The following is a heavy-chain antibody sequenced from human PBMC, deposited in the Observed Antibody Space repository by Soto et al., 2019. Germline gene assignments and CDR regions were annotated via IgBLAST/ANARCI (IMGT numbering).Heavy chain of an antibody. V-gene: IGHV1-69*13. J-gene: IGHJ3*02. Sequence: ASVNVSWPASGRAFHSYAITWVRKAPVQGLELMGGIMPIFGTANYAQKLQGRVTITANESTSTAYMELSSLRSEDTAIYYCALKYDFWSGPYAVDIWGQGTMVTVSS. CDR2: IMPIFGTA. CDR1: GRAFHSYA. D-gene: IGHD3-3*01. CDR3: ALKYDFWSGPYAVDI.